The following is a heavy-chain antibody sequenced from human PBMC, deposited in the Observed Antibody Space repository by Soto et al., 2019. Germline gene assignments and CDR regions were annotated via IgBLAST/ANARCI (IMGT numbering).Heavy chain of an antibody. CDR3: ARVAH. CDR2: ISSGSSDT. Sequence: GGPLRVSYEASGFTFSRVSTNWVRQVPGNGLECVASISSGSSDTWYTDSVKGRFIISRDNAQHSLFLQMNTLRPGDRPMCYCARVAHWGPGTQVTVSS. J-gene: IGHJ4*02. V-gene: IGHV3-21*01. CDR1: GFTFSRVS.